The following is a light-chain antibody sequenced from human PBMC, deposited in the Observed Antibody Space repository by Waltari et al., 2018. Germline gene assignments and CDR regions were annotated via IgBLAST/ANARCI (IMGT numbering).Light chain of an antibody. Sequence: SYVLTQPPSVSVAPGKMATITCGGDNIGGTSVHWYQQMPGQAPVLVVHDNIYRLSAIPERFSGSNSRTTATLTISRFEGDDEADYYCQVWDASSDHWVFGGGTKLTAL. CDR3: QVWDASSDHWV. V-gene: IGLV3-21*03. J-gene: IGLJ3*02. CDR1: NIGGTS. CDR2: DNI.